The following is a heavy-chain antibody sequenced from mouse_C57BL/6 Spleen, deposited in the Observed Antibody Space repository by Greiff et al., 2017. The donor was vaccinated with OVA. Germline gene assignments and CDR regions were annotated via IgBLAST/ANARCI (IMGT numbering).Heavy chain of an antibody. Sequence: QVHVKQPGAELVKPGASVKMSCKASGYTFTSYWITWVKQRPGQGLEWIGDIYPGSGSTNYNEKFKSKATRTVDTSSSTAYMQLSSLTSEDSAVYYCAREEGLRRGFAYWGQGTLVTVSA. CDR3: AREEGLRRGFAY. D-gene: IGHD2-4*01. V-gene: IGHV1-55*01. CDR2: IYPGSGST. CDR1: GYTFTSYW. J-gene: IGHJ3*01.